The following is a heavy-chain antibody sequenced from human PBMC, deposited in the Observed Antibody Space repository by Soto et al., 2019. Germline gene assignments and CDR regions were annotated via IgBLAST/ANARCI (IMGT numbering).Heavy chain of an antibody. V-gene: IGHV3-74*01. CDR1: GFTFSSYW. J-gene: IGHJ5*02. Sequence: LRLSCAASGFTFSSYWMHWVRQAPGKGLVWVSRINGDGSSTNYADSVKGRFTISRDNAKNTLYLQMSSLRAEDTAVYYSARDRNYYYDSSGWGNWFDPWGQGTLVTVSS. CDR2: INGDGSST. D-gene: IGHD3-22*01. CDR3: ARDRNYYYDSSGWGNWFDP.